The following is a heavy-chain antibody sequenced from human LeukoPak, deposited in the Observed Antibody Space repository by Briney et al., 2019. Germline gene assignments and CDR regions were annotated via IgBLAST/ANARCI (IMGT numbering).Heavy chain of an antibody. CDR1: GYSISSGYQ. D-gene: IGHD6-13*01. V-gene: IGHV4-38-2*02. CDR3: ARAYSSSWYFNWFDP. J-gene: IGHJ5*02. CDR2: FYYRATVFNSGST. Sequence: SETLSLTCSVSGYSISSGYQWGWIRQPPGKGLEWIGTFYYRATVFNSGSTYYNPSLKSRVTISVDTSKNQFSLKLSSVTAADTAVYYCARAYSSSWYFNWFDPWGQGTLVTVSS.